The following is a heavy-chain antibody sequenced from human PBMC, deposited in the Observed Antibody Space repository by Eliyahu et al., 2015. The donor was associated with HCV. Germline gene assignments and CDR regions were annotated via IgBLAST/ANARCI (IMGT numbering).Heavy chain of an antibody. J-gene: IGHJ4*02. Sequence: QLHLQESGPGLVKPSETLSLTCTVSGGSISSSSFDWGWIRQPPGKGLEWIGSIYSSGNTYYNSSLKSRVSISVDTAKNQFSLKLGSVTAADTAVYYCARNTGYCTNGVCYLPNFDFWGQGTLVTVSS. D-gene: IGHD2-8*01. CDR1: GGSISSSSFD. V-gene: IGHV4-39*01. CDR2: IYSSGNT. CDR3: ARNTGYCTNGVCYLPNFDF.